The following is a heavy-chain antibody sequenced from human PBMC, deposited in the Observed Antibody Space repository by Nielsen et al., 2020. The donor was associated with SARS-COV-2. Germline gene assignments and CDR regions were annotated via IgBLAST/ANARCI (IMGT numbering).Heavy chain of an antibody. J-gene: IGHJ4*02. V-gene: IGHV3-23*01. D-gene: IGHD3-10*01. CDR1: GFTFSSYA. CDR3: ANGVRGAY. Sequence: GESLKISCAASGFTFSSYAMTWVRQAPGKGLEWVSSIGTTGDKTFYADSVKGRFTISRDNSKNTLYLQMNSLRAEDTAVYYCANGVRGAYWGQGTLVTVSS. CDR2: IGTTGDKT.